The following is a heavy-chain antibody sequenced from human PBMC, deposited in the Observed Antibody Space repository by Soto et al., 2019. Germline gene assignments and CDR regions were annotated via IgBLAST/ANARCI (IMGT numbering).Heavy chain of an antibody. D-gene: IGHD1-26*01. CDR3: TTGVSSGSYYLGGLIDY. CDR1: GFTFGNAW. CDR2: IKSKTDGGTT. Sequence: PGGSLRLSCAASGFTFGNAWMSWVRQAPGKGLEWVGRIKSKTDGGTTDYAAPVKGRFTISRDDSKNTLYLQMNSLKTEDTAVYYCTTGVSSGSYYLGGLIDYWGQGTLVTVSS. J-gene: IGHJ4*02. V-gene: IGHV3-15*01.